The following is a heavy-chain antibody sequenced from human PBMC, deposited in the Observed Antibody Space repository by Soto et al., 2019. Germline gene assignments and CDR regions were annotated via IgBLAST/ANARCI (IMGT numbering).Heavy chain of an antibody. J-gene: IGHJ6*02. V-gene: IGHV4-31*03. CDR1: GGSISSGGYY. CDR3: ARDPLTVLWFGELSHYGMDV. CDR2: IYYSGST. D-gene: IGHD3-10*01. Sequence: PSETLSLTCTVSGGSISSGGYYWSWIRQHPGKGLEWIGYIYYSGSTYYNPSLKSRVTISVDTSKNQFSLKLSSVTAADTAVYYCARDPLTVLWFGELSHYGMDVWGQGTTVTVSS.